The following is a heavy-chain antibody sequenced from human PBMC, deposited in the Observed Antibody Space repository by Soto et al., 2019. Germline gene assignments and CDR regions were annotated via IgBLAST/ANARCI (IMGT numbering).Heavy chain of an antibody. J-gene: IGHJ4*02. CDR2: IYYSGST. V-gene: IGHV4-59*01. Sequence: QVQLQGSGPGLVRPSETLSLTCAVSGVCISGFYWSWIGQPPGKGMEYIGYIYYSGSTYYNPSLKRRVTVSLASSKNQVPLKLASVNAADTAMYCCARGHLWLENLGQGTLVTVSS. D-gene: IGHD3-3*01. CDR3: ARGHLWLEN. CDR1: GVCISGFY.